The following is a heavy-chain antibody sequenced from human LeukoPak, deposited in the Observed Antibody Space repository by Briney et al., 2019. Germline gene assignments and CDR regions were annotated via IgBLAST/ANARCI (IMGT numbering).Heavy chain of an antibody. J-gene: IGHJ4*02. CDR2: ISGSGGST. Sequence: GGSLRLSCTASGFTFSSYAMGWVRQAPGKGLDWVSAISGSGGSTYYADSVKGRFTISRDNSKNTLYLQMNSLRAEDTAVYYCAKLEKIGYCSSTSCRYFDYWGQGTLVTVS. CDR3: AKLEKIGYCSSTSCRYFDY. CDR1: GFTFSSYA. V-gene: IGHV3-23*01. D-gene: IGHD2-2*01.